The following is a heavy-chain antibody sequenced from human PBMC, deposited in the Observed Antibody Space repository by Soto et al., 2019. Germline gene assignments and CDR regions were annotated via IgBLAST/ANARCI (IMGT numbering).Heavy chain of an antibody. Sequence: EVQLLESGGGLVQPGGSLRLSCAASRFTFSTYALTWVRQAPGKGLEWVSDISGSGGNTYYADSVKGRFTISRDNSKTTLYLQMNSLRAEDTAVYYCAKSAMVRGGGWFDPWGQGTMVTVSS. CDR3: AKSAMVRGGGWFDP. J-gene: IGHJ5*02. CDR1: RFTFSTYA. V-gene: IGHV3-23*01. CDR2: ISGSGGNT. D-gene: IGHD3-10*01.